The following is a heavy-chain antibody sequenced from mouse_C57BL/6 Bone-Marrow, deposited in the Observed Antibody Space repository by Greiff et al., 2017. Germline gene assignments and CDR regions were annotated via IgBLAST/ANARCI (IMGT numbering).Heavy chain of an antibody. V-gene: IGHV5-4*01. CDR3: ARVYLGSFDV. D-gene: IGHD2-3*01. CDR1: GLTFSSYA. CDR2: ISDGGSYT. J-gene: IGHJ1*03. Sequence: EVQRVESGGGLVKPGGSLKLSCAASGLTFSSYAMSWVRQTPEKRLEWVATISDGGSYTYYPDNVKGRFTISRDNAKNNLYLQMSHLKSEDTAMYYCARVYLGSFDVWGTGTTVTVSS.